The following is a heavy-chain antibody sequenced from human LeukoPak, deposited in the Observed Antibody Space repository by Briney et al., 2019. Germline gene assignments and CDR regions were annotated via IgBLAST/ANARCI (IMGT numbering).Heavy chain of an antibody. CDR3: ARYSGYDSFDY. J-gene: IGHJ4*02. CDR2: IYTSGST. CDR1: RGSISSYY. V-gene: IGHV4-4*07. D-gene: IGHD5-12*01. Sequence: PSETLSLTCTVSRGSISSYYWTWMRQPAGKGLEWIGRIYTSGSTDYNPSLKSRVTMSVDTSKNQFSLELTSVTAADTAVYYCARYSGYDSFDYWGRGTLVTVSS.